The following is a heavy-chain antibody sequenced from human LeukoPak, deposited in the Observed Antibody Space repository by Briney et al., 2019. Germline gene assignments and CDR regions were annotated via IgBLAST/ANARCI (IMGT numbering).Heavy chain of an antibody. J-gene: IGHJ4*02. Sequence: GGSLRLSCAASGFTVSSNYMSWVRQAPGKGLEWVSVIYSGGSTYYADSVKGRFTISRDNSKNTLYLQMNSLRAEDTAVYYCAKSIAVAELPFDYWGQGTLVTVSS. CDR3: AKSIAVAELPFDY. CDR1: GFTVSSNY. V-gene: IGHV3-53*01. CDR2: IYSGGST. D-gene: IGHD6-19*01.